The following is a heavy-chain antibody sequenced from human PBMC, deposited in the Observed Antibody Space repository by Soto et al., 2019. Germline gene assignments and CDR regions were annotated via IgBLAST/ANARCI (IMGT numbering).Heavy chain of an antibody. J-gene: IGHJ6*02. CDR2: ISYDGSNK. Sequence: PGGSLRLSCAASGFTFSSYGMHWVRQAPGKGLEWVAVISYDGSNKYYADSVKGRFTISRDNSKNTLYLQMNSLRAEDTAVYYCAKDLGFLEWLNYGMDVWGQGTTVTVSS. V-gene: IGHV3-30*18. D-gene: IGHD3-3*01. CDR3: AKDLGFLEWLNYGMDV. CDR1: GFTFSSYG.